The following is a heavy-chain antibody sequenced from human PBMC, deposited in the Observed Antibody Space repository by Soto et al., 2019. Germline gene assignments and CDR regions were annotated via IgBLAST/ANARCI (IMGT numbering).Heavy chain of an antibody. Sequence: GGSLRLSCAASGFTFSSYSMNWVRQAPGKGLEWVSSISSSSSYIYYADSVKGRFTISRDNAKNSLYLQMNSLRAEDTAVYYCARDWSWGEGYDSSGYYYWGQGTLVTVSS. D-gene: IGHD3-22*01. V-gene: IGHV3-21*01. CDR3: ARDWSWGEGYDSSGYYY. J-gene: IGHJ4*02. CDR1: GFTFSSYS. CDR2: ISSSSSYI.